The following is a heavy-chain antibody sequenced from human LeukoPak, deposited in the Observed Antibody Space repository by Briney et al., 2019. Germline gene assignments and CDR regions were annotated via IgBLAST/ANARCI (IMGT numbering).Heavy chain of an antibody. CDR3: AREPPYCGGDCYFDD. Sequence: GGSLRLSCAASGFTFSSYAMHWVRQAPGKGLEWVAVISYDGSNKDYADSVKGRFTISRDNSKNTLYLQMNSLRAEDTAVYYCAREPPYCGGDCYFDDWGQGTLVTVSS. CDR2: ISYDGSNK. J-gene: IGHJ4*02. D-gene: IGHD2-21*02. CDR1: GFTFSSYA. V-gene: IGHV3-30-3*01.